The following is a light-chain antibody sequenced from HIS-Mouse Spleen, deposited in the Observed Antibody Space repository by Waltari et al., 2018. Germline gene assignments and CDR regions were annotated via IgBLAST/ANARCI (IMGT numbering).Light chain of an antibody. Sequence: SYELTQPPSVSVSPGQTARITCPGDALPKKYAYWYQQKSGQAPVLGNYEDSKRPSGCPVRFSGSSSGTMATLTISGAQVEDEADYYCYSADSSGNHRVFGGGTKLTVL. CDR2: EDS. CDR3: YSADSSGNHRV. CDR1: ALPKKY. V-gene: IGLV3-10*01. J-gene: IGLJ2*01.